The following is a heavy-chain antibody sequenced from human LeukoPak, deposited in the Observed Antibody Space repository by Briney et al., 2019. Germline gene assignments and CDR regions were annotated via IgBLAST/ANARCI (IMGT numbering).Heavy chain of an antibody. D-gene: IGHD1-26*01. CDR3: ATYSGVHHKTFDD. CDR2: IKQDESEK. J-gene: IGHJ4*02. Sequence: GGSLRLSCAASGFTLSRYWMSWVRQAPGEGPEWVANIKQDESEKDYADSVRGRFTISRDNAKNSLFLQMNSLRAEDTTLYYCATYSGVHHKTFDDWGQGTLVTVSS. V-gene: IGHV3-7*03. CDR1: GFTLSRYW.